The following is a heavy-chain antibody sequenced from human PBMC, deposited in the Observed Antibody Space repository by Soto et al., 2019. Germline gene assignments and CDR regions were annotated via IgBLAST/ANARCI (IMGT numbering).Heavy chain of an antibody. CDR2: IYPGDSDT. V-gene: IGHV5-51*01. J-gene: IGHJ6*03. Sequence: PGESLKISCKGSGYSFTSYWIGWVRQMPGKGLEWMGIIYPGDSDTRYSPSFQGQVTISADKSISTAYLQWSSLKASDTAMYYCARHDVEWLLSLENYYYYYYMDVWGKGTTVTVSS. CDR1: GYSFTSYW. D-gene: IGHD3-3*01. CDR3: ARHDVEWLLSLENYYYYYYMDV.